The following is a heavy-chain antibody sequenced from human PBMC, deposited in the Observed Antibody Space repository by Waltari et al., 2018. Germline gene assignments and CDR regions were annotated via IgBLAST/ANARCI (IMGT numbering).Heavy chain of an antibody. V-gene: IGHV4-61*02. Sequence: QVQLQESGPGLVKPSQTLSLTCTVSGGSISSGHYYWSWIRHPAGKGLEWIGHIYTRGSTNYNPSLKSRVTISIDTSKNQLSLNLSSVTAADKAVYYCARDSRGTVRYFDYWGQGTLVTVSS. CDR2: IYTRGST. CDR1: GGSISSGHYY. J-gene: IGHJ4*02. CDR3: ARDSRGTVRYFDY. D-gene: IGHD3-10*01.